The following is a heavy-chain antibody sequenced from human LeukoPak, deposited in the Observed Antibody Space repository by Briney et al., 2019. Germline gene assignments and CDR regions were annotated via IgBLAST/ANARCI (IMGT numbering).Heavy chain of an antibody. Sequence: PGGSLRLSCAASGFTFSSSSMNWVRQAPGKGLEWVSYISSSSSPIYYADSVKGRFTISRDSAKKSPYLQMNSLRAEDTAVYYCARDATPSGTYGTYSDYWGQGTLVTVSS. CDR3: ARDATPSGTYGTYSDY. V-gene: IGHV3-48*01. J-gene: IGHJ4*02. CDR1: GFTFSSSS. CDR2: ISSSSSPI. D-gene: IGHD1-26*01.